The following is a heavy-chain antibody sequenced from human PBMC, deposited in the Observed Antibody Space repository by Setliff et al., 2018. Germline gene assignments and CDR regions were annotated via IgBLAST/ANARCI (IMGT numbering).Heavy chain of an antibody. CDR2: IYYSGST. CDR1: GGSISSSNW. V-gene: IGHV4-31*02. D-gene: IGHD4-17*01. Sequence: LSLTCAVSGGSISSSNWWSWVRQHPGKGLEWIGYIYYSGSTYYNPSLKSRVTISVDTSKNQFSLKLSSVTAADTAVYYCARDPLTTNRRRAFDIWGQGTMVTV. CDR3: ARDPLTTNRRRAFDI. J-gene: IGHJ3*02.